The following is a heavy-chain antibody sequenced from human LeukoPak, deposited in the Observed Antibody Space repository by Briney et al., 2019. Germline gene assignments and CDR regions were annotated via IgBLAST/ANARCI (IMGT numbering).Heavy chain of an antibody. J-gene: IGHJ3*02. CDR2: ISAYNGNT. Sequence: ASVKVSCKASGYTFTSYGISWVRQAPGQGLEWMGWISAYNGNTNYAQKLQGRVTMTTDTSTSTAYMELRSLRSDDTAVYYCARRNYDILTGSGVDAFDIWGQGTMVTVSS. CDR1: GYTFTSYG. CDR3: ARRNYDILTGSGVDAFDI. D-gene: IGHD3-9*01. V-gene: IGHV1-18*01.